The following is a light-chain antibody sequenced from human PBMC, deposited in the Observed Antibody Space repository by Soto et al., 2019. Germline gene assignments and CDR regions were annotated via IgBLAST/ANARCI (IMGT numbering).Light chain of an antibody. J-gene: IGLJ1*01. Sequence: QSVLTQPPSASGSPGQSVTVSCTGTIRDVGSFNHVSWYQQHPGKAPKLLIYDVTQRPSGVPDRFSASKSGNTASLTVASIQAEDEADYYCSAYGGSNILLFGTGTKLTVL. CDR1: IRDVGSFNH. CDR2: DVT. V-gene: IGLV2-8*01. CDR3: SAYGGSNILL.